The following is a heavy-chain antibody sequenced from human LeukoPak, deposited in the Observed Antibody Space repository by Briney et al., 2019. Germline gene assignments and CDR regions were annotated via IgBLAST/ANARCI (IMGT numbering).Heavy chain of an antibody. CDR1: GGSISSSSYY. D-gene: IGHD3-22*01. V-gene: IGHV4-39*01. Sequence: PLETLSLTCTVSGGSISSSSYYWGWIRQPPGKGLEWIGSIYYSGSTYYNPSLKSRVTISVDTSKNQFSLKLTSVTAADTAVYYCARQSISGSSLSYFDYWGQGTLVNVSS. CDR2: IYYSGST. CDR3: ARQSISGSSLSYFDY. J-gene: IGHJ4*02.